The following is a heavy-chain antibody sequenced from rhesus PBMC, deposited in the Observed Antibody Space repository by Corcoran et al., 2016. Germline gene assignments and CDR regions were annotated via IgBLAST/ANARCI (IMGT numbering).Heavy chain of an antibody. V-gene: IGHV4-65*01. Sequence: QVQLQESCPGLVKPSATLSLTCAVSGASISTSTWCRWVRPPPGKGLEWIGYISGSSGSTYYNPSLKSRVTISTDTSKNQFSLKLSSVTAADTAVYYCARGIWTGENFDYWGQGVLVTVSS. CDR2: ISGSSGST. J-gene: IGHJ4*01. CDR3: ARGIWTGENFDY. D-gene: IGHD3-3*01. CDR1: GASISTSTW.